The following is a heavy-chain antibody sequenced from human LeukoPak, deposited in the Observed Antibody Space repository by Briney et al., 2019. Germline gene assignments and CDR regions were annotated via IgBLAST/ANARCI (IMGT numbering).Heavy chain of an antibody. V-gene: IGHV3-23*01. CDR2: ISGRGDST. J-gene: IGHJ4*02. CDR1: GFTFYTYA. D-gene: IGHD3-16*02. Sequence: PGGSLRLSCAASGFTFYTYAMSWVRQAPGKGLEWVSAISGRGDSTNYADSVKGRFTISRDNSKNTLYLQMNSLRAEDTAVYYCARLYDYVWGSYRQPFDYWGQGTLVTVSS. CDR3: ARLYDYVWGSYRQPFDY.